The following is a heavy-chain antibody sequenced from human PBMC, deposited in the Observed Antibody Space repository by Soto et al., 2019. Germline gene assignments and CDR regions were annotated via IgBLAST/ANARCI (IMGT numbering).Heavy chain of an antibody. CDR1: GFTFSSYG. CDR3: AKEPARWGSPVLSAADY. CDR2: ISYDGSNK. Sequence: GGSLRLSCAASGFTFSSYGMHWVRQAPGKGLGWVAVISYDGSNKYYADSVKGRFTISRDNSKNTLYLQMNSLRAEDTAVYYCAKEPARWGSPVLSAADYWGQGTLVTVSS. J-gene: IGHJ4*02. D-gene: IGHD1-26*01. V-gene: IGHV3-30*18.